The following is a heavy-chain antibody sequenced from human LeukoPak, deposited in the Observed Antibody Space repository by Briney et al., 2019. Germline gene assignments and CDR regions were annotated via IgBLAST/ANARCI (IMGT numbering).Heavy chain of an antibody. V-gene: IGHV3-23*01. CDR3: ARDGGYYDSSGYPYDY. CDR2: ISGSGGST. Sequence: HPGGSLRLSCAASGFTFSSYAMSWVRQAPGKGLEWVSAISGSGGSTYYADSVKGRFTISRDNSKNTLYLQMNSLRAEDTAVYYCARDGGYYDSSGYPYDYWGQGTLVTVSS. J-gene: IGHJ4*02. CDR1: GFTFSSYA. D-gene: IGHD3-22*01.